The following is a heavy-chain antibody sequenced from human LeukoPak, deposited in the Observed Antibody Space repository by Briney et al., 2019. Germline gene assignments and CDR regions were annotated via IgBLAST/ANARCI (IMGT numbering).Heavy chain of an antibody. CDR1: GFTFSDYY. J-gene: IGHJ4*02. Sequence: GGSLRLSCAASGFTFSDYYMSWIRQAPGKGLEWVSYISSSGSTIYYADSVKGRFTISRDNAKNSLYLQMNSLRAEDTAVYYCARQLLLWFGEFYYFDYWGQGTLVTVSS. V-gene: IGHV3-11*01. D-gene: IGHD3-10*01. CDR2: ISSSGSTI. CDR3: ARQLLLWFGEFYYFDY.